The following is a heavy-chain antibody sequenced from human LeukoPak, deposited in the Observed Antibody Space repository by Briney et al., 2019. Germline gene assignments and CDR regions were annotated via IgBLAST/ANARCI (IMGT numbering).Heavy chain of an antibody. CDR1: GGSFSSYY. CDR2: IYYSGST. CDR3: ARHEVVDTANSTLDY. J-gene: IGHJ4*02. Sequence: SETLSLTCAVYGGSFSSYYWSWIRQPPGKGLEWIGYIYYSGSTNYNPSLKSRVTISVDTSKNQFSLKLSSVTAADTAVYYCARHEVVDTANSTLDYWGQGTLVTVSS. D-gene: IGHD5-18*01. V-gene: IGHV4-59*08.